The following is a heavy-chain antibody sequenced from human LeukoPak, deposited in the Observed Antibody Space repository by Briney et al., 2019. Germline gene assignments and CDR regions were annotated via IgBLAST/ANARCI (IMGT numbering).Heavy chain of an antibody. CDR1: GGSISSYY. CDR3: ARRKSYSSSWFDY. D-gene: IGHD6-13*01. V-gene: IGHV4-4*09. CDR2: IYTSGST. J-gene: IGHJ4*02. Sequence: PSETLSLTCTVSGGSISSYYWSWIRQPPGKGLEWIGYIYTSGSTDYNPSLKSRVTISVDTSKNQFSLKLSSVTAADTAVYYCARRKSYSSSWFDYWGQGTLVTVSS.